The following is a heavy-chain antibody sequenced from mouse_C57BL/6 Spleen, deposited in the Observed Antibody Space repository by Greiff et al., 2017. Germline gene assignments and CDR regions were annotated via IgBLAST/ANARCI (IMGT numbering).Heavy chain of an antibody. V-gene: IGHV5-9-1*02. Sequence: EVQGVESGEGLVKPGGSLKLSCAASGFTFSSYAMSWVRQTPEKRLEWVAYISSGGDYIYYADTVKGRFTISRDNARNTLYLQMSSLKSEDTAMDYCTRGGSSYEKFAYWCQGTLVTVSA. D-gene: IGHD1-1*01. CDR1: GFTFSSYA. CDR3: TRGGSSYEKFAY. J-gene: IGHJ3*01. CDR2: ISSGGDYI.